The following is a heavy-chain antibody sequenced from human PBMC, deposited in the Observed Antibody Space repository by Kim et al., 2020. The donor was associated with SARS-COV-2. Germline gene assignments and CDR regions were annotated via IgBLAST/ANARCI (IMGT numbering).Heavy chain of an antibody. CDR2: MNPNSGNT. D-gene: IGHD3-10*01. CDR1: GYTFTSYD. V-gene: IGHV1-8*01. CDR3: ARLTTITMVRGVIITHYYYMDV. Sequence: ASVKVSCKASGYTFTSYDINWVRQATGQGLEWMGWMNPNSGNTGYAQKFQGRVTMTRNTSISTAYMELSSLRSEDTAVYYCARLTTITMVRGVIITHYYYMDVWGKGTTVTVSS. J-gene: IGHJ6*03.